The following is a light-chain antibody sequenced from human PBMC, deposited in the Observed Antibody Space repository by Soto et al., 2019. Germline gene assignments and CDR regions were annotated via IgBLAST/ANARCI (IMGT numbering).Light chain of an antibody. CDR1: QNIRGNE. Sequence: EVVLTQSPCTLSLSPGERATLSCRASQNIRGNELAWYQQKPGQAPRLLIYRGSSRATGIPDRFSGRGSGTDFILPITRMEPEDFAVYYCQDYGTSAPWTFGQGTKVEIK. CDR3: QDYGTSAPWT. V-gene: IGKV3-20*01. CDR2: RGS. J-gene: IGKJ1*01.